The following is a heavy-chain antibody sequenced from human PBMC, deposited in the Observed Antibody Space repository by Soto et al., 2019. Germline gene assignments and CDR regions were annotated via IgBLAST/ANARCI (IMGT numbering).Heavy chain of an antibody. CDR2: INHSGST. CDR1: GGSFSGYY. V-gene: IGHV4-34*01. D-gene: IGHD4-4*01. CDR3: ARGPRLHWDY. Sequence: PSKTLSLTCAVYGGSFSGYYWSWIRQPPGKGLEWIGEINHSGSTNYNPSLKSRVTISVDTSKNQFSLKLSSVTAADTAVYYCARGPRLHWDYWGQGTLVTVSS. J-gene: IGHJ4*02.